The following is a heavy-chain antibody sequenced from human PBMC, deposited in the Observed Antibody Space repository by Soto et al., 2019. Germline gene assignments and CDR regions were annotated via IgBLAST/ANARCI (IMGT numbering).Heavy chain of an antibody. D-gene: IGHD2-15*01. J-gene: IGHJ6*02. CDR3: AAGGSSSFGYYYYGMDV. Sequence: GGSLRLSCAASGFTFSSYSMNWVRQAPGKGLEWVSSISSSSSYIYYADSVKGRFTISRDNAKNSLYLQMNSLRAEDTAVYYCAAGGSSSFGYYYYGMDVWGQGTTVTVSS. CDR2: ISSSSSYI. CDR1: GFTFSSYS. V-gene: IGHV3-21*01.